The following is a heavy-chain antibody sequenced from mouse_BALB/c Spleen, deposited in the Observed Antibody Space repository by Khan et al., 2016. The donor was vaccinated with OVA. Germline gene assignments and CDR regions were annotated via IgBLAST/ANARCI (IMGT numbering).Heavy chain of an antibody. D-gene: IGHD2-12*01. CDR2: IIYTGYT. CDR1: SDSITSGY. V-gene: IGHV3-8*02. J-gene: IGHJ3*01. CDR3: ARSTYRYAFVY. Sequence: EVELVESGPSLVKPSQTLSLTCSVTSDSITSGYWNWIRKFPGNKLEYMGYIIYTGYTYYNPSLQRRISITRHTSKNQYYLQLTSVTDEDTATYYCARSTYRYAFVYWGQGTLVTVSA.